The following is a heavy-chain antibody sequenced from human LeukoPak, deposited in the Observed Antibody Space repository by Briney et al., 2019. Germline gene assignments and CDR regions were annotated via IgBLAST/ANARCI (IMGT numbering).Heavy chain of an antibody. J-gene: IGHJ6*03. D-gene: IGHD2-2*01. CDR1: GGSFSGYY. CDR3: ARESTSPYYYYMDV. CDR2: INHSGST. Sequence: SETLSLTCAVYGGSFSGYYWSWIRQPPGKGLEWIGEINHSGSTNYNPSLKSRVTISVDTSRNQFSLKLSSVTAADTAVYYCARESTSPYYYYMDVWGEGTTVTVSS. V-gene: IGHV4-34*01.